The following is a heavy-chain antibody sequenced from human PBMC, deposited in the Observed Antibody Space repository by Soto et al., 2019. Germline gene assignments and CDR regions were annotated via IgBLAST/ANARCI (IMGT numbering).Heavy chain of an antibody. Sequence: QVQLVESGGGVVQPGRSMRLSCAASGFTFSSYGMHWVRQAPGKVLEWGAVISYDGSDKYYADYVKCRLIISIDNSNNTLYLQMDSLKAEDMALYYCAKGVVVDTTYFQHWGQGTLVTVSS. CDR3: AKGVVVDTTYFQH. CDR2: ISYDGSDK. J-gene: IGHJ1*01. V-gene: IGHV3-30*18. D-gene: IGHD2-15*01. CDR1: GFTFSSYG.